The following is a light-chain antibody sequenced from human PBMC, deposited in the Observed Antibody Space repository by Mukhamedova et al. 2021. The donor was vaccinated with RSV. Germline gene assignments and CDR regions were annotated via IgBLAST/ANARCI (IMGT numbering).Light chain of an antibody. CDR3: QQYKTYST. J-gene: IGKJ1*01. V-gene: IGKV1-5*03. CDR2: EAS. Sequence: WYQRRVHGKAPKVLISEASTLQSGVPSRFSGSGSGTEFTLTISSLQPDDFATYYCQQYKTYSTFGQWTKVEIK.